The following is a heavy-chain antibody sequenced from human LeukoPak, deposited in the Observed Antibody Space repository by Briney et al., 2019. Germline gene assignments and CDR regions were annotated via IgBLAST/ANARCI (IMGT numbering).Heavy chain of an antibody. CDR2: IYTSGST. J-gene: IGHJ6*03. V-gene: IGHV4-4*07. CDR3: ARRIAAAGSYYYYYMDV. CDR1: GNSFGDYY. Sequence: SETLSLTCTVSGNSFGDYYWSWIRQPAGKGLEWIGRIYTSGSTTYNPSLKSRVTISVDTSKNQFSLKLSSVTAADTAVYYCARRIAAAGSYYYYYMDVWGKGTTVTVSS. D-gene: IGHD6-13*01.